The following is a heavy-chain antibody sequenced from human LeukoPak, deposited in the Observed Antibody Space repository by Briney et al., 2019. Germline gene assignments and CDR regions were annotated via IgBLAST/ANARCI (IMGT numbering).Heavy chain of an antibody. CDR2: ISACNGNT. D-gene: IGHD1-26*01. CDR3: ARAEEWGATTDLDY. V-gene: IGHV1-18*01. J-gene: IGHJ4*02. Sequence: ASVKVSCKASGYTFTSYGISWVRQAPGQGLEWMGWISACNGNTNYAQKLQGRVTMTTDTSTSTAYMELRSLRSDDTAVYYCARAEEWGATTDLDYWGQGTLVTVSS. CDR1: GYTFTSYG.